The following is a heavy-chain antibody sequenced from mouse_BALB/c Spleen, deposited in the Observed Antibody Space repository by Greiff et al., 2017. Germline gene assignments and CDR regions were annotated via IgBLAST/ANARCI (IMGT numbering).Heavy chain of an antibody. J-gene: IGHJ4*01. CDR3: ARRDYGYSYAMDY. Sequence: VQLQESGPGLVKPSQSLSLTCSVTGYSITSGYYWNWIRQFPGNKLEWMGYISYDGSNNYNPSLKNRISITRDTSKNQFFLKLNSVTTEDTATYYCARRDYGYSYAMDYWGQGTSVTVSS. D-gene: IGHD1-2*01. V-gene: IGHV3-6*02. CDR2: ISYDGSN. CDR1: GYSITSGYY.